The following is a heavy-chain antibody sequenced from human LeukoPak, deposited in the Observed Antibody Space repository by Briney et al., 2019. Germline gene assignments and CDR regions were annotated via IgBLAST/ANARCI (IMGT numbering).Heavy chain of an antibody. CDR3: AKDTSIGRYCTNGVCSPFDY. V-gene: IGHV3-23*01. Sequence: PGGSLRLSCAGSGFTFSSYAMSWVRQAPGKGLEWVSAISDTGATTSDADSVKGRFTISRDNSRSTLYLQMNSLRAEDTALYYCAKDTSIGRYCTNGVCSPFDYWGQGTLVTVSS. CDR2: ISDTGATT. D-gene: IGHD2-8*01. J-gene: IGHJ4*02. CDR1: GFTFSSYA.